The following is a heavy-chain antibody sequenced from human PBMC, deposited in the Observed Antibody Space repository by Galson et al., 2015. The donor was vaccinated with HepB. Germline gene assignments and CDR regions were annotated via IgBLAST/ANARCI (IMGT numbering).Heavy chain of an antibody. Sequence: SVKVSCKASGYTFTNYAMNWVRQAPGQGLEWMGWINTNTGNPTYAQGFTGRFVFSLDTSVTTAYLQISSLKAEDTAVYYCARDVGVPAAILDYWGQGTLVTVSS. J-gene: IGHJ4*02. CDR2: INTNTGNP. CDR1: GYTFTNYA. V-gene: IGHV7-4-1*02. D-gene: IGHD2-2*01. CDR3: ARDVGVPAAILDY.